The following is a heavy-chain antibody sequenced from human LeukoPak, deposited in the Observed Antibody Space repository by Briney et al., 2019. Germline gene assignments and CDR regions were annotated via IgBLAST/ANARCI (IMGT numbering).Heavy chain of an antibody. D-gene: IGHD5-24*01. CDR2: IYSGGST. J-gene: IGHJ6*03. CDR1: GFTVSSDY. Sequence: GGSLRLSCASSGFTVSSDYMSWVRQAPGKGLEWVSVIYSGGSTYYADSVKGRFTISRDNSKNTLYLQMNSLRAEDTAVYYCARVDGYYYYYMDVWGKGTTVTVSS. CDR3: ARVDGYYYYYMDV. V-gene: IGHV3-53*01.